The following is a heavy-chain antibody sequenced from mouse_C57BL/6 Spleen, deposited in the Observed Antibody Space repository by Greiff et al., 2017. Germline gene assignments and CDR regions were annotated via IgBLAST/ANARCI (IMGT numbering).Heavy chain of an antibody. J-gene: IGHJ4*01. CDR2: INPNNGGT. Sequence: EVQLQQSGPELVKPGASVKISCKASGYTFTDYYMNWVKQSHGKSLEWIGDINPNNGGTSYNQKFKGKATLTVDKYSRTAYMELRSLTSEDSAVYYCARVRNYVGAMDYWGQGTSVTVSS. V-gene: IGHV1-26*01. CDR1: GYTFTDYY. CDR3: ARVRNYVGAMDY. D-gene: IGHD1-1*01.